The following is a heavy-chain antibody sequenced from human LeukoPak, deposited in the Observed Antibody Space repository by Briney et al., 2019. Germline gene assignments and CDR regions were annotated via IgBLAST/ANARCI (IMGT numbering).Heavy chain of an antibody. V-gene: IGHV1-18*01. D-gene: IGHD1-26*01. Sequence: ASVKVPCKASGYTFTSHGVSWVRQAPGQGLEWVGWISGYNDDTNYAQKLQGRVTLTTDTSTSTAYVELRSLRSDDTAVYYCARGDPLGATSPFQHWGRGTLVTVSS. CDR3: ARGDPLGATSPFQH. J-gene: IGHJ1*01. CDR2: ISGYNDDT. CDR1: GYTFTSHG.